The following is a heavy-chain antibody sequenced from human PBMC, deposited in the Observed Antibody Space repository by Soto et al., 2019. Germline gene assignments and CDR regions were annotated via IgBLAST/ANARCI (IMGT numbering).Heavy chain of an antibody. V-gene: IGHV1-46*03. CDR1: GYTFTSYY. CDR2: INPSGGST. CDR3: ARGGARYCSGGSCRHNWFDP. J-gene: IGHJ5*02. D-gene: IGHD2-15*01. Sequence: ASVKVSCKAFGYTFTSYYMHWVRQAPGQGLEWMGIINPSGGSTSYAQKFQGRVTMTRDTSTSTVYMELSSLRSEDTAVYYCARGGARYCSGGSCRHNWFDPWGQGTLVTVSA.